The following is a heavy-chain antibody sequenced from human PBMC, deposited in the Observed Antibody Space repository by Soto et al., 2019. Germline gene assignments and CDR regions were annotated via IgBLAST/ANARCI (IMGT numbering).Heavy chain of an antibody. J-gene: IGHJ4*02. Sequence: PSETLSLTCSVSGGSITSGDFYWSWIRQPPGKGLEWIGYIYYSGTTYYNPSLRSRLTISLDTSKNQVSLGLSSVTAADTAVYYCARVGHYYDSSGYRGYYFGFWGLGTLVTVSS. V-gene: IGHV4-30-4*01. CDR1: GGSITSGDFY. CDR2: IYYSGTT. D-gene: IGHD3-22*01. CDR3: ARVGHYYDSSGYRGYYFGF.